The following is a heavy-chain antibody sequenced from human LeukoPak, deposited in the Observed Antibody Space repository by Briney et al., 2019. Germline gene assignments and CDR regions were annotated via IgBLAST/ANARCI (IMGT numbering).Heavy chain of an antibody. CDR3: VRTRNDYGVPYDAFDI. V-gene: IGHV3-23*01. Sequence: GGSLRLSCAASGFTFSSYAMSWVRQAPGKGLGWVSAISGSGGSTYYADSVKGRFTISRDNSKNTLYLQMNSLRAEDTAVYYCVRTRNDYGVPYDAFDIWGQGTMVTVSS. CDR1: GFTFSSYA. CDR2: ISGSGGST. J-gene: IGHJ3*02. D-gene: IGHD4-17*01.